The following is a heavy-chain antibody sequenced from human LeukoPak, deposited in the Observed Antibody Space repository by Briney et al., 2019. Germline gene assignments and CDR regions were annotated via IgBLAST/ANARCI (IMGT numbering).Heavy chain of an antibody. D-gene: IGHD3-3*01. CDR3: ARASGNDFWSGYLRYYFDY. V-gene: IGHV3-74*01. CDR2: INSDGSDT. CDR1: GLTFSGYW. J-gene: IGHJ4*02. Sequence: GGSLRLSCAASGLTFSGYWMHWVRHAPGKGLVWVSRINSDGSDTIYADSVKGRFTISRDNSKNTLYLQMNSLRAEDTAVYYCARASGNDFWSGYLRYYFDYWGQGTLVTVSS.